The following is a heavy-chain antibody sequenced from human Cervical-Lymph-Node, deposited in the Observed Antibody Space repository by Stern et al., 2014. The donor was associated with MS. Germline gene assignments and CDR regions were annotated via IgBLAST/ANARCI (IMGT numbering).Heavy chain of an antibody. CDR3: ARVVAVAGTSFDS. J-gene: IGHJ4*02. CDR1: GFTFSNYA. D-gene: IGHD6-19*01. Sequence: VQLVQSGGGVVQPGRSLRLSCAASGFTFSNYAMHWVRPAPGQGLEWVTLISYDGSKKYYADSVKGRFTISRDNSKNTLYLHMNSLRAEDTAVYYCARVVAVAGTSFDSWGQGTLVTVSS. V-gene: IGHV3-30-3*01. CDR2: ISYDGSKK.